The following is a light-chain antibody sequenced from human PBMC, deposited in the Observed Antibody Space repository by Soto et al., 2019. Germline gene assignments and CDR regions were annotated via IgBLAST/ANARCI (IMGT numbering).Light chain of an antibody. CDR1: QGISNH. Sequence: DIQMTQSPSSLSASVGDRVTITCRASQGISNHLAWYQQKLGRVPKLLIYDASTLQSGVPSRFSGRGSGTDVTITISSLQPEDVASYYCQKYDNSQFTFGTGTNVEIK. V-gene: IGKV1-27*01. J-gene: IGKJ3*01. CDR3: QKYDNSQFT. CDR2: DAS.